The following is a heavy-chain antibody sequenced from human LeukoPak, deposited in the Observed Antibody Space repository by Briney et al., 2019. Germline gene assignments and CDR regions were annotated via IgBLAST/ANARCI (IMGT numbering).Heavy chain of an antibody. Sequence: SETLSLTCAVSGGSISSSYWWSWVRQPPGKGLEWIGEIYHSGSTNYNPSLKSRVTISVDKSKNQFSLKLSSVTAADTAVYYCARDLKVDTALAPLYYFDYWGQGTLVTVSS. D-gene: IGHD5-18*01. J-gene: IGHJ4*02. CDR1: GGSISSSYW. V-gene: IGHV4-4*02. CDR2: IYHSGST. CDR3: ARDLKVDTALAPLYYFDY.